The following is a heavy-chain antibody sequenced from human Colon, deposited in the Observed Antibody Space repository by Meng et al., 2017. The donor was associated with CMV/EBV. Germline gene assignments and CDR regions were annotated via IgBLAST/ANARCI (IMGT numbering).Heavy chain of an antibody. D-gene: IGHD2-2*02. CDR1: GFTFSSYA. Sequence: GESLKISCAASGFTFSSYALHWVRQAPGKGLEWMANIPSGGSNKYYAVSVKGRFTISRDDSKNTVYLQMNSLRTDDTAIYYCAKDRICFGSTCYTGGKLDTWGQGTLVTVSS. CDR2: IPSGGSNK. CDR3: AKDRICFGSTCYTGGKLDT. J-gene: IGHJ5*02. V-gene: IGHV3-30*01.